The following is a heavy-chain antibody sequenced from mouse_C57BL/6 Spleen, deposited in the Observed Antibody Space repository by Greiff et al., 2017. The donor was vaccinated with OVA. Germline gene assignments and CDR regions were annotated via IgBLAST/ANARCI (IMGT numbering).Heavy chain of an antibody. D-gene: IGHD2-4*01. CDR2: IRSKSNNYAT. V-gene: IGHV10-1*01. Sequence: EVQLQQSGGGLVQPKGSLKLSCAASGFSFNTYAMNWVRQAPGKGLEWVARIRSKSNNYATYYADSVKDRFTISRDDSESMLYLQMNNLKTEDTAMYYRVRPGIYYEGDLAYWGQGTLVTVSA. J-gene: IGHJ3*01. CDR1: GFSFNTYA. CDR3: VRPGIYYEGDLAY.